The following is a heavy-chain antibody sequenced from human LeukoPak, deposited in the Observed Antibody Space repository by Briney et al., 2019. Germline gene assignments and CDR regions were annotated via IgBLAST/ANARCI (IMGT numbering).Heavy chain of an antibody. CDR2: ISSSSYI. J-gene: IGHJ6*03. CDR3: ARDVDQQLARDYYYYYMDV. D-gene: IGHD6-13*01. V-gene: IGHV3-21*01. CDR1: GFTFSSHS. Sequence: GGSLRLSCAASGFTFSSHSMNWVRQAPGKGLEWVSSISSSSYIFYADSMKGRFTISRDNAKNSLYLQMNSLRAEDTAVYYCARDVDQQLARDYYYYYMDVWGKGTTVTVSS.